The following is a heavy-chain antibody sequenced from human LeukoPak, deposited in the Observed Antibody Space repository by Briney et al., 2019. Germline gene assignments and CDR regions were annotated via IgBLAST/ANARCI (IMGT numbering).Heavy chain of an antibody. Sequence: GASLRLSCAASGFTFNRYSMNWVRQAPGKGLEWISYISSSGTTIYYADSVQGRFIISRDNARNSLYLQMNSLRAEGTAVYYCARPRYCSGGSCYSGNSGWFDPWGQGTLVTVSS. CDR2: ISSSGTTI. D-gene: IGHD2-15*01. V-gene: IGHV3-48*01. CDR3: ARPRYCSGGSCYSGNSGWFDP. CDR1: GFTFNRYS. J-gene: IGHJ5*02.